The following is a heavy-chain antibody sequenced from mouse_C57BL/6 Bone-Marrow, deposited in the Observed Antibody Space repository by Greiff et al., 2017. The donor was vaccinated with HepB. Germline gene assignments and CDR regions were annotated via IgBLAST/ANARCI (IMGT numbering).Heavy chain of an antibody. CDR1: GFTFSSYA. V-gene: IGHV5-9-1*02. Sequence: EVQGVESGEGLVKPGGSLKLSCAASGFTFSSYAMSWVRQTPEKRLEWVAYISSGGDYIYYADTVKGRFTISRDNARNTLYLQMSSLKSEDTAMYYCTRDLIYYYGSSYGYFDVWGTGTTVTVSS. CDR2: ISSGGDYI. J-gene: IGHJ1*03. D-gene: IGHD1-1*01. CDR3: TRDLIYYYGSSYGYFDV.